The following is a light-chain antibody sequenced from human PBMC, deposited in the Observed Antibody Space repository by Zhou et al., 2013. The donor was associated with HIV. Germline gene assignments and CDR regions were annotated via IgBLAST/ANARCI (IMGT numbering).Light chain of an antibody. CDR1: QSVGSN. CDR3: QQYGSSPPTYT. CDR2: GAS. Sequence: EIVMTQSPATLSVSPGERATLSCRASQSVGSNLAWYQQKPGQAPRLLIYGASSRATGIPDRFSGSGSGTDFTLTISRLEPEDFAVYYCQQYGSSPPTYTFGQGTKLEIK. V-gene: IGKV3-20*01. J-gene: IGKJ2*01.